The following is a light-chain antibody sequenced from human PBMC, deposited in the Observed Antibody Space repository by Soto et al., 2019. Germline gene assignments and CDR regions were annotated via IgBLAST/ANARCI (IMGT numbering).Light chain of an antibody. CDR2: GAS. V-gene: IGKV3-15*01. J-gene: IGKJ1*01. CDR1: QSVSSK. CDR3: QQYNSWLWT. Sequence: IVLTQSPGPLSLSPGESATLSCRASQSVSSKLAWYQQKPGQAPRLLIYGASTRATGIPARFSGSGSGTDFTLIISSLQSEDSAVYYCQQYNSWLWTLGQGTKVDIK.